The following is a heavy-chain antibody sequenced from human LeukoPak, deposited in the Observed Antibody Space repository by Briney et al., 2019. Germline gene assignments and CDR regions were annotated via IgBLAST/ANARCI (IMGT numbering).Heavy chain of an antibody. CDR1: GFTFSSYS. D-gene: IGHD6-13*01. J-gene: IGHJ6*02. CDR3: AGGYSSSWYYYYYGMDV. CDR2: ISSSSSTI. V-gene: IGHV3-48*01. Sequence: RTGGSLRLSCAASGFTFSSYSMNWVRQAPGKGLEWVSYISSSSSTIYYADSVKGRFTISRDNAKNSLNLQMNSLRAEDTAVYYCAGGYSSSWYYYYYGMDVWGQGTTVTVSS.